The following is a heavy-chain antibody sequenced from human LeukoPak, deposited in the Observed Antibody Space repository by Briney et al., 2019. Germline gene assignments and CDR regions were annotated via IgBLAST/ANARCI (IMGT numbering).Heavy chain of an antibody. J-gene: IGHJ4*02. Sequence: SETLSLTCAVSGGSVRGYYWGWIRQPPGRGLEWIGYVYYSGSTNYNPSFKSRITISVDTSRNQFSLQLSSVTAADTAVYYCARIHRYCSGGACYVLDNWGQGTLVAVSS. CDR3: ARIHRYCSGGACYVLDN. CDR1: GGSVRGYY. D-gene: IGHD2-15*01. CDR2: VYYSGST. V-gene: IGHV4-59*02.